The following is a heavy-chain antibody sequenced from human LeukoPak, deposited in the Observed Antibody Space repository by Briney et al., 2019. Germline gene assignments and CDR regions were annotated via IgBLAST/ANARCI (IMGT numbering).Heavy chain of an antibody. D-gene: IGHD1-14*01. CDR3: AKDLLPYPTGSDI. Sequence: GGSLRLSCAASGFTFNSYAMHWVRHAPGKGLEWVSGISWNSGSIGYADSVKGRFTISRDNAKNSLYLQMNSLRAEDTALYYCAKDLLPYPTGSDIWGQGTMVTVSS. J-gene: IGHJ3*02. V-gene: IGHV3-9*01. CDR2: ISWNSGSI. CDR1: GFTFNSYA.